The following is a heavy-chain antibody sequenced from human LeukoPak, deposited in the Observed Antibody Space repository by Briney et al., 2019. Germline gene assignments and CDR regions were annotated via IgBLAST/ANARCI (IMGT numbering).Heavy chain of an antibody. D-gene: IGHD1-26*01. Sequence: GGSLRLTCAASGFPFSSYAMYWVRQAAGKGLVWVSRVHGDGNNIGYADSVRGRFTISRDNAKNTLYLQMNSLRPEDTAVYYCARARVGDPTDYWGEGPLVTVSS. J-gene: IGHJ4*02. CDR3: ARARVGDPTDY. CDR1: GFPFSSYA. V-gene: IGHV3-74*01. CDR2: VHGDGNNI.